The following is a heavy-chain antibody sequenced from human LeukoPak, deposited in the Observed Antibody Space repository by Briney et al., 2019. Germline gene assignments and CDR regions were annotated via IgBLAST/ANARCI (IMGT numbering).Heavy chain of an antibody. CDR2: ISLTSNDI. J-gene: IGHJ3*02. CDR3: ARGDTSLQRNDALDI. Sequence: GGSLRLSCAASEFTFSSYAMNWVRQAPGKGLEWVSSISLTSNDIYYAASVRGRFIISRDNAKNLLSLQMNSLRAEDTALYYCARGDTSLQRNDALDIWGQGTMVSVSS. V-gene: IGHV3-21*01. CDR1: EFTFSSYA. D-gene: IGHD2/OR15-2a*01.